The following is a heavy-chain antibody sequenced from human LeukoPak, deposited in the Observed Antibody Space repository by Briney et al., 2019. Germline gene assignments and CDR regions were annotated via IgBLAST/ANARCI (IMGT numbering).Heavy chain of an antibody. J-gene: IGHJ4*02. CDR2: ISSSSSHI. CDR1: GYTFSSYS. D-gene: IGHD2-15*01. CDR3: ARDRRWSGYCSGGSCYSENFDY. V-gene: IGHV3-21*01. Sequence: SCKASGYTFSSYSMNWVRQAPGKGLEWVSSISSSSSHIYYADSVKGRFTISRDNAKNSLYLQMNSLRAEDTAVYYCARDRRWSGYCSGGSCYSENFDYWGQGTLVTVSS.